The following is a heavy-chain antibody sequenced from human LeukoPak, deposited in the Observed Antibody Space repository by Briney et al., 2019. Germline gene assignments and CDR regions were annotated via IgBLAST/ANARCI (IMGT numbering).Heavy chain of an antibody. CDR2: INHSGST. J-gene: IGHJ4*02. Sequence: SETLSLTCAVYGGSFSGYYWSWVRQPPGKGLEWIGEINHSGSTNYNPSLKSRVTISVDTSKNQFSLKLSSVTAADTAAYYCASGRLDYGGKGDIDYWGQGTLVTVSS. CDR1: GGSFSGYY. V-gene: IGHV4-34*01. CDR3: ASGRLDYGGKGDIDY. D-gene: IGHD4-23*01.